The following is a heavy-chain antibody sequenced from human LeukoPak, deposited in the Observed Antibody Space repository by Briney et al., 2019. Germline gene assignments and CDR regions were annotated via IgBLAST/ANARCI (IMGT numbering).Heavy chain of an antibody. Sequence: GGSLGLSCAASGFTFSNSAMSWVRQAPGKGLEWVSVISGSGGNTDYADSVKGRFTTSRDNSKNTLYLQVNSLRVEDTAVYYCARRSAWNAFDIWGQGTIVTVSS. V-gene: IGHV3-23*01. J-gene: IGHJ3*02. CDR2: ISGSGGNT. D-gene: IGHD5-12*01. CDR3: ARRSAWNAFDI. CDR1: GFTFSNSA.